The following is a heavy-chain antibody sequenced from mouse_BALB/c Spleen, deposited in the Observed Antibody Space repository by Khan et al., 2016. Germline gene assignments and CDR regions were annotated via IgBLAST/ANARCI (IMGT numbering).Heavy chain of an antibody. V-gene: IGHV4-1*02. CDR3: ARAGYYGYIAY. D-gene: IGHD1-1*01. CDR1: GFALSRYW. Sequence: EVKLLESGGGLVQPGGSLKLSCAASGFALSRYWMSWVRQAPGKGLEWIGEINPDSSTINYTPSLKDRFIISRDNAKNTLYLQVSKVRSEDTALYYCARAGYYGYIAYWGQGTLGSVCA. J-gene: IGHJ3*01. CDR2: INPDSSTI.